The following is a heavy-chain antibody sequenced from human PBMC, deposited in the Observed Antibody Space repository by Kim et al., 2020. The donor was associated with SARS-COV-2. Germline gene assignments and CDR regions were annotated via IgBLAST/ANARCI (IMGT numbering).Heavy chain of an antibody. J-gene: IGHJ3*02. Sequence: GGSLRLSCAGSGFTFSSYSMNWVRLAPGRGLGWVSSISSSSSYFYYADSVKGRFTISRDNAKNSLYLQMNSLRAEDTAVYYCARAPSYNLVGGGYYLYGPFDIWGQGTVVTVSS. CDR3: ARAPSYNLVGGGYYLYGPFDI. CDR2: ISSSSSYF. CDR1: GFTFSSYS. D-gene: IGHD3-22*01. V-gene: IGHV3-21*01.